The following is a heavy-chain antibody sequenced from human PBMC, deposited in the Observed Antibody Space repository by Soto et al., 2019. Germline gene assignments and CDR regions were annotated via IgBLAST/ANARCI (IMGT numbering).Heavy chain of an antibody. CDR2: IYYSGST. CDR1: CGSFSGYY. V-gene: IGHV4-59*08. J-gene: IGHJ4*02. Sequence: ASETLSPTCAVYCGSFSGYYWSWVRPPPGKGLEWIGYIYYSGSTNYNPSLKSRVTISADTSKNQFSLKLSSVTAADTAVYYCARRGRTTMILGFDYWGQGTLVTVSS. D-gene: IGHD3-22*01. CDR3: ARRGRTTMILGFDY.